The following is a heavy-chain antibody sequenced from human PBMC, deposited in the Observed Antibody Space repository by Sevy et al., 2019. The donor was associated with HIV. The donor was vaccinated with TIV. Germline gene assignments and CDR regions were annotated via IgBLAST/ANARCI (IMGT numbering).Heavy chain of an antibody. D-gene: IGHD3-10*01. V-gene: IGHV3-53*01. Sequence: GGSLRLSCAASGFTVSSNYMSWVRQAPGKGLEWVSVIYSGGSTYYADPVKGRFTISRDNSKNTLYLQMNSLRAEDTAVYYCARGTITMVHFDYWGQGTLVTVSS. CDR1: GFTVSSNY. CDR2: IYSGGST. J-gene: IGHJ4*02. CDR3: ARGTITMVHFDY.